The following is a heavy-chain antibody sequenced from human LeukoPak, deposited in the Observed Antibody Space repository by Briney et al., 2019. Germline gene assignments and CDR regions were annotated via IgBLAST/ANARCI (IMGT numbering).Heavy chain of an antibody. CDR3: ARELYYDSSGYYFGTLFDP. D-gene: IGHD3-22*01. CDR1: GFTFSSYA. Sequence: LRLSCAASGFTFSSYAMSWIRQPPGKGLEWIGYIYYSGSTYYNPSLKSRVTISVDTSKNQFSLKLSSVTAADTAVYYCARELYYDSSGYYFGTLFDPWGQGTLVTVSS. CDR2: IYYSGST. J-gene: IGHJ5*02. V-gene: IGHV4-30-4*01.